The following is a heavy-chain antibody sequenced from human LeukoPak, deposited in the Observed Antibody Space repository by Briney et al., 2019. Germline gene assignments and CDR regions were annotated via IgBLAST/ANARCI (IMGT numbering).Heavy chain of an antibody. CDR2: ISGPGGST. D-gene: IGHD6-13*01. V-gene: IGHV3-23*01. Sequence: GGSLRLSCAASGFTFINYAMSWVRQAPGKGLEWASGISGPGGSTYYADSVKGRFTISRDNSKNTLYLKMNSLRTEDTAVYYCAKGVSSSWSNDAFDIWGQGTMVTVSS. CDR3: AKGVSSSWSNDAFDI. J-gene: IGHJ3*02. CDR1: GFTFINYA.